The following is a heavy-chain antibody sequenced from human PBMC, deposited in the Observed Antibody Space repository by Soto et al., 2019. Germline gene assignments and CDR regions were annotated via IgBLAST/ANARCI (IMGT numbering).Heavy chain of an antibody. Sequence: QVQLVESGGGVVQPGRSLRLSCAASGFTFTSYSIHWVRQAPGKGLEWVAVISSAGSNKYCADSVKGRLTLSRDTSNNTVYLQMNSLRGEDTAVYYCARDPNDYVWALDYWGQGTLVTVSS. J-gene: IGHJ4*02. CDR1: GFTFTSYS. CDR3: ARDPNDYVWALDY. CDR2: ISSAGSNK. D-gene: IGHD3-16*01. V-gene: IGHV3-30-3*01.